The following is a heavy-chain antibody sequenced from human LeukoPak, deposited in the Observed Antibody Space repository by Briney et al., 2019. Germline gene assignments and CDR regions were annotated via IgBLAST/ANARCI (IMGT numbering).Heavy chain of an antibody. CDR3: ARRAGKYYYGSGSKFDY. Sequence: SETLSLTCAVYGGSFSGYYWSWIRQPPGKGLEWIGEINHSGSTNYNPSLKSRVTISVDTSKNQFSLKLSSVTAADTAVYYCARRAGKYYYGSGSKFDYWGQGTLVTVSS. D-gene: IGHD3-10*01. V-gene: IGHV4-34*01. CDR1: GGSFSGYY. J-gene: IGHJ4*02. CDR2: INHSGST.